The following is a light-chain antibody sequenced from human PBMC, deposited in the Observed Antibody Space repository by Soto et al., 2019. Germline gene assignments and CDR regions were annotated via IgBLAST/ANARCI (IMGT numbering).Light chain of an antibody. CDR2: GVK. J-gene: IGLJ1*01. V-gene: IGLV2-14*01. CDR3: SSYTTSYFYV. CDR1: GRDIGAYDY. Sequence: QSVLTQPASVSGSPGQSITISCTGSGRDIGAYDYVSWYQQHPGKAPKLLIYGVKNRPSGVSYRFSDSKSAFTASLTISGLQAEDVAHYYCSSYTTSYFYVFGPGTKVTVL.